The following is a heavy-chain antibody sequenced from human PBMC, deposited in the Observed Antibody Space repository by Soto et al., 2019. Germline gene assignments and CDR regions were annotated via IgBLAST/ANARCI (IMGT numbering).Heavy chain of an antibody. CDR1: GYTFTSYS. CDR2: INAGNGNT. J-gene: IGHJ4*02. V-gene: IGHV1-3*01. Sequence: ASVKVSCKASGYTFTSYSMHWVRQAPGQRLEWMGWINAGNGNTKYSQKFQGRVTITRDTSASTAYMELSSLRSEDTAVYYCARARRIQLWKIYDYWGQGTMVTVYS. CDR3: ARARRIQLWKIYDY. D-gene: IGHD5-18*01.